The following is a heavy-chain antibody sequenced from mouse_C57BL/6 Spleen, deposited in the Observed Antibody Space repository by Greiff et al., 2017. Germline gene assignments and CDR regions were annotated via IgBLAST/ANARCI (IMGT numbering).Heavy chain of an antibody. D-gene: IGHD1-1*01. CDR1: GYTFTSYT. V-gene: IGHV1-4*01. CDR3: AREGYYGSFDY. CDR2: INPSSGYT. Sequence: QVHVKQSGAELARPGASVKMSCKASGYTFTSYTMHWVKQRPGQGLEWIGYINPSSGYTKYNQKFKDKATLTADKSSSTAYMQLSSLTSEDSAVYYCAREGYYGSFDYWGQGTTLTVSS. J-gene: IGHJ2*01.